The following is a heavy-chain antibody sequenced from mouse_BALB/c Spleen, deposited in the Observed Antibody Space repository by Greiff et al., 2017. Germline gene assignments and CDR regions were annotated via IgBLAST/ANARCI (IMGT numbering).Heavy chain of an antibody. CDR1: GFNIKDTY. Sequence: VQLQHSGAELVKPGASVKLSCTASGFNIKDTYMHWVKQRPEQGLEWIGRIDPANGNTKYDPKFQGKATITADTSSNTAYLQLSSLTSEDTAVYYCARDHYGYVGAMDDWGQGTSVTVSS. V-gene: IGHV14-3*02. CDR3: ARDHYGYVGAMDD. J-gene: IGHJ4*01. CDR2: IDPANGNT. D-gene: IGHD1-2*01.